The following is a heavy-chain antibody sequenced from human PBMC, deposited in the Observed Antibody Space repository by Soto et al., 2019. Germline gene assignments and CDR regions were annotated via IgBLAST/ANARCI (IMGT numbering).Heavy chain of an antibody. D-gene: IGHD1-26*01. V-gene: IGHV3-53*02. J-gene: IGHJ6*02. Sequence: EVHLVESGGGLMQPGGFLRLSCAASGFTVSTYNMIWVRQAPVKGLEWVSVTYSGGSTQYADSVKGRFTVSRDNSKNTLYLQMSSLRDEDTAVYYCARKLSGAVQGWAYGMDVWGRGTTVTVSS. CDR2: TYSGGST. CDR3: ARKLSGAVQGWAYGMDV. CDR1: GFTVSTYN.